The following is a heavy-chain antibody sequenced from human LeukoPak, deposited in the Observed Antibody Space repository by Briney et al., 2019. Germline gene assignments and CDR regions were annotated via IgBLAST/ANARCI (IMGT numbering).Heavy chain of an antibody. D-gene: IGHD4-17*01. CDR3: AKDLTTVTTQGDY. CDR2: ITYNGSGI. V-gene: IGHV3-30*18. CDR1: GFIFSFYD. Sequence: GGSLRLSCAASGFIFSFYDMHWLRQAPGKGLEWLAVITYNGSGIDYADSVKGRLTISRDNSKNTLYLQMNSLRVDDTAVYYCAKDLTTVTTQGDYWGQGTLVTVSS. J-gene: IGHJ4*02.